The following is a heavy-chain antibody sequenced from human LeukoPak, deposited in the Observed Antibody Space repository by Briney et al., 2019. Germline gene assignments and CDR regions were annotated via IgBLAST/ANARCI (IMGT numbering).Heavy chain of an antibody. D-gene: IGHD4-23*01. Sequence: VGCLRLSCAASGFTFSSYSMNWVRQAPGKGLEWVSYISSRSSTIYYGDSVKGRFTISRDNAKNSLYLQMNSLRDEDTALYYCARSSMTTVVSHDDYWGQGTLVTVPS. CDR1: GFTFSSYS. J-gene: IGHJ4*02. CDR2: ISSRSSTI. V-gene: IGHV3-48*02. CDR3: ARSSMTTVVSHDDY.